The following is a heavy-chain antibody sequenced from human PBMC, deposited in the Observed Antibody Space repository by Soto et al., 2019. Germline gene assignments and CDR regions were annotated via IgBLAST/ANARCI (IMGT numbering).Heavy chain of an antibody. D-gene: IGHD4-17*01. CDR3: ARWDDYGASDQYHFDH. J-gene: IGHJ4*02. CDR2: TSIYNGHT. CDR1: GYTFAASG. Sequence: ASVKVSCKASGYTFAASGISWVRQAPGQGLEWMGWTSIYNGHTEYSPKFLGRVVMTTDTSADTAYLELKSLRPDDAALYYCARWDDYGASDQYHFDHLGQGTLVTVSS. V-gene: IGHV1-18*01.